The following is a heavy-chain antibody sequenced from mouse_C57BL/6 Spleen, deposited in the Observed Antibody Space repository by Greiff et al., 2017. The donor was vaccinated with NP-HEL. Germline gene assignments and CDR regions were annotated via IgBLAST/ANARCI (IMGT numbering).Heavy chain of an antibody. CDR3: ATHGYYFDY. D-gene: IGHD2-2*01. CDR1: GFTFSDYG. J-gene: IGHJ2*01. V-gene: IGHV5-17*01. Sequence: EVKLVESGGGLVKPGGSLTLSCAASGFTFSDYGMHWVRQAPEKGLEWVAYISSGSSTIYYADIVKGRFTISEDNARNTLFLQMTSLRSEDTVMYYCATHGYYFDYWGQGTTLTVSS. CDR2: ISSGSSTI.